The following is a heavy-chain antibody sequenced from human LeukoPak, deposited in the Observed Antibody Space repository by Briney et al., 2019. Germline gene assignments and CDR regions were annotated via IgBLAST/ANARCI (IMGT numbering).Heavy chain of an antibody. D-gene: IGHD3-22*01. Sequence: ASVKVSCKASGYTFSRYYMHWVRQAPGHGLEWMGWINPNSGGTNYAQKFQGRVTMTRDTSISTAYMELSRLRSDDTAVYYCARSFYFDSSGYYHYWGQGTLVTVSS. CDR3: ARSFYFDSSGYYHY. V-gene: IGHV1-2*02. CDR1: GYTFSRYY. J-gene: IGHJ4*02. CDR2: INPNSGGT.